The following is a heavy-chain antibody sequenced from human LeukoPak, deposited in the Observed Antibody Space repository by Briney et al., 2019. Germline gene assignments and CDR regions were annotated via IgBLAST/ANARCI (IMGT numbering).Heavy chain of an antibody. CDR3: ARPRDSSSWLNFDY. V-gene: IGHV4-39*01. D-gene: IGHD6-13*01. CDR1: GGSISSGSYY. CDR2: IYYSGST. J-gene: IGHJ4*02. Sequence: PSETLSLTCTVSGGSISSGSYYWGWIRQPPGKGLEWIGSIYYSGSTYYNSSLKSRVTISVNTSKNQSSLKLSSVTAADTAVYYCARPRDSSSWLNFDYWGQGTLVTVSS.